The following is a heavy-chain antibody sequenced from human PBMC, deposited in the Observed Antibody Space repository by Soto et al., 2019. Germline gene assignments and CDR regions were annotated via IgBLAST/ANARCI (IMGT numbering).Heavy chain of an antibody. CDR3: ARNSATVSTHAYLDY. V-gene: IGHV4-30-4*01. Sequence: QVQLQESGPGLVKPSQTLSLTCTVSSGSISSGGYYWGWIRQPPGKGLEWIGYIYYSGSTYYNPCLQRLVTISVETSKHQFTLKLSPVPAADEAVDYCARNSATVSTHAYLDYWGQGTLVTVSS. D-gene: IGHD4-17*01. CDR2: IYYSGST. CDR1: SGSISSGGYY. J-gene: IGHJ4*02.